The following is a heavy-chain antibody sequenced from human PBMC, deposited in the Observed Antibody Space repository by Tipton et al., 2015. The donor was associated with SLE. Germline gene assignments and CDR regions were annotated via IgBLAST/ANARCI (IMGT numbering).Heavy chain of an antibody. Sequence: GSLRLSCAASGFTFSSYAMSWVRQAPGKGLEWVSYISSSGSTIYYADSVKDRFTISRDNAKNSLYLQMNSLRAEDTAVYYCARDLVDIVATMGYWGQGTLVTVSS. CDR2: ISSSGSTI. J-gene: IGHJ4*02. CDR1: GFTFSSYA. CDR3: ARDLVDIVATMGY. V-gene: IGHV3-48*04. D-gene: IGHD5-12*01.